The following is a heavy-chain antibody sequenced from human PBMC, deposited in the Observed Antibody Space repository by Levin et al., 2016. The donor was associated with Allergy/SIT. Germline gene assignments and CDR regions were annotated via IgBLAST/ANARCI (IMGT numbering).Heavy chain of an antibody. CDR1: GGTFNSTFSKYG. D-gene: IGHD1-26*01. J-gene: IGHJ4*02. V-gene: IGHV1-69*04. CDR2: IVPILGLA. Sequence: SVKVSCKGYGGTFNSTFSKYGFSWVRQAPGQGLEWMGRIVPILGLATYAQKFQGEVTITADKSTNTVYMELTNVRSEDTAVYYCARGKEAGATLFDLWGQGTLVIVSS. CDR3: ARGKEAGATLFDL.